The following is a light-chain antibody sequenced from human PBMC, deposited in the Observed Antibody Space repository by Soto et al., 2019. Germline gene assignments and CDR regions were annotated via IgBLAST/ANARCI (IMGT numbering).Light chain of an antibody. Sequence: QSALTQPVSVSGSPGQSITISCTGTSSDVGGYNYVSWYQQHPGKAPKLMIYEVSNRPSGVSNRFSGSKSGNTASLTISGLQAEDEADYYCCSYTNYKILVVFGGGTKVTVL. V-gene: IGLV2-14*01. CDR1: SSDVGGYNY. CDR2: EVS. CDR3: CSYTNYKILVV. J-gene: IGLJ2*01.